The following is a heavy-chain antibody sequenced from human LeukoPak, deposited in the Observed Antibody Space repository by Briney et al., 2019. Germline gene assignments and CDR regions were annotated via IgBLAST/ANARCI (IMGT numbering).Heavy chain of an antibody. D-gene: IGHD3-22*01. Sequence: GGSLRLSCAASGFTFSSYGMHWVRQAPGKGLEWVAVISYDGSNKYYAASVKGRFTISRDNSKNTLYLQMNSLRAEDTAVYYCANAEGDSSGYYHGWFDPWGQGTLVTVSS. CDR1: GFTFSSYG. CDR2: ISYDGSNK. V-gene: IGHV3-30*18. J-gene: IGHJ5*02. CDR3: ANAEGDSSGYYHGWFDP.